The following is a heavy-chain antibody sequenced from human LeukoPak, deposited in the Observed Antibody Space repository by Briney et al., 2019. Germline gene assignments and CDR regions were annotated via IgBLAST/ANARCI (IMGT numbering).Heavy chain of an antibody. Sequence: SLRLSCAASGFTFSSYSMNWVRQAPGKGLEWFSGITVSSGYTYYADSVKGRFTISRDNSRNTLYLQMNSLRAEDTAVYYCAKDPSDLGGSGSSNYFDCWGQGTLVTVSS. CDR2: ITVSSGYT. CDR1: GFTFSSYS. J-gene: IGHJ4*02. D-gene: IGHD3-10*01. V-gene: IGHV3-23*01. CDR3: AKDPSDLGGSGSSNYFDC.